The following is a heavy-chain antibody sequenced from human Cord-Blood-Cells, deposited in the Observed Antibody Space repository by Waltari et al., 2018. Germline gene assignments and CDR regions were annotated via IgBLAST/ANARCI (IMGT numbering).Heavy chain of an antibody. CDR3: ARQRSIAAAGDY. J-gene: IGHJ4*02. V-gene: IGHV5-51*01. Sequence: EVQLVQSGAEVKKPGASLKNSCKGSGYSFTSYWIGWVGHMPGKGLEWMGIIYPGDSDTRYSPSFQGQGTISADKSISTAYLQWSSLKASDTAMYYCARQRSIAAAGDYWGQGTLVTVSS. CDR1: GYSFTSYW. CDR2: IYPGDSDT. D-gene: IGHD6-13*01.